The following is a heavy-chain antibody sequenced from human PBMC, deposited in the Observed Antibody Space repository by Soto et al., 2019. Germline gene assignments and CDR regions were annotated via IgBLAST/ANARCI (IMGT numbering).Heavy chain of an antibody. D-gene: IGHD6-25*01. J-gene: IGHJ6*02. CDR2: IYHSGST. CDR1: GGSISSSNW. V-gene: IGHV4-4*02. Sequence: QVQLQESGPGLVKPSGTLSLTCAVSGGSISSSNWWSWVRQPPGKGLEWIGEIYHSGSTNYNPSLKGRITISVDKSKNQFSLKRSSVTAADTAVYYCARFSGSYYYGMNVWGQGTTVTVSS. CDR3: ARFSGSYYYGMNV.